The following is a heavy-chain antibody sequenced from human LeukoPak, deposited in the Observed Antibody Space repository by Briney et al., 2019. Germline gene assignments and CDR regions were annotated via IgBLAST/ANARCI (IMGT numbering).Heavy chain of an antibody. J-gene: IGHJ6*03. CDR1: GFTFSNTW. CDR3: TTEGGTSRTYYYYYMDV. V-gene: IGHV3-15*01. CDR2: IQSKTDGGTT. Sequence: KTGGSLRLSCAASGFTFSNTWMTWVRQAPGKGLEWVGQIQSKTDGGTTDYAAPVKGRFTISRDDSKNTLYLQMNSLKTEDTAVYYCTTEGGTSRTYYYYYMDVWGKGTTVTVSS. D-gene: IGHD2-2*01.